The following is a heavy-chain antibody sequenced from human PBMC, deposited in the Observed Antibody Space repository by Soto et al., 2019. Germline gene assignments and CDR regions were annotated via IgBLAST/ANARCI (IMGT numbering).Heavy chain of an antibody. Sequence: ASVEVSCKASGYTFTGYYIHWVRQAPGRGLEWMGWINPNSGGTNYAQKFQGRVTMTRDTSISTAYMELSRLRSDDTAVYYCARERRGQYQLLDYYYYGRDVWGQGTTVTVSS. CDR1: GYTFTGYY. V-gene: IGHV1-2*02. J-gene: IGHJ6*02. CDR3: ARERRGQYQLLDYYYYGRDV. CDR2: INPNSGGT. D-gene: IGHD2-2*01.